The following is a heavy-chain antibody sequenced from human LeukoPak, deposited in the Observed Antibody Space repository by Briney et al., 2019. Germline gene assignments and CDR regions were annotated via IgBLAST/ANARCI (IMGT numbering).Heavy chain of an antibody. J-gene: IGHJ4*02. CDR1: GGSISSSSYY. D-gene: IGHD2-15*01. CDR2: IYYSGST. V-gene: IGHV4-39*01. Sequence: SETLSLTCTVSGGSISSSSYYWGWIRQPPGKGLEWIGSIYYSGSTYYNPSLKSRVTISVDTSKNQFSLKLSSVTAADTAVYYCARHSRAWWDRGAVDYWGQGTLVTVSS. CDR3: ARHSRAWWDRGAVDY.